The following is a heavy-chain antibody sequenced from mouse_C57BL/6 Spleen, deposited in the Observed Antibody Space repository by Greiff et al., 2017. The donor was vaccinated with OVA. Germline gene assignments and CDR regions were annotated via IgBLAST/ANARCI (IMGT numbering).Heavy chain of an antibody. CDR1: GYTFTDYE. J-gene: IGHJ2*01. CDR2: IDPETGGT. V-gene: IGHV1-15*01. CDR3: TRGGY. Sequence: QVQLKESGAELVRPGASVTLSCKASGYTFTDYEMHWVKQTPVHGLEWIGAIDPETGGTAYNQKFKGKAILTADKSSSTAYMELRSLTSEDSAVYYCTRGGYWGQGTTLTVSS.